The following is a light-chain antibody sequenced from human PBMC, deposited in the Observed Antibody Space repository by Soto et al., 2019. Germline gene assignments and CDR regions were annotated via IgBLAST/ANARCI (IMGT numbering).Light chain of an antibody. CDR1: QSVSIN. CDR3: QQYNNWHLLT. J-gene: IGKJ4*01. Sequence: EIVMTQSPGTLSVSPGERATLSCRASQSVSINLAWYQQKPGQAPRLLIYDASTRATGIPARFSGSGSGTEFTLTISSLQSKDFAVYYCQQYNNWHLLTFGGGTKVEIK. V-gene: IGKV3D-15*01. CDR2: DAS.